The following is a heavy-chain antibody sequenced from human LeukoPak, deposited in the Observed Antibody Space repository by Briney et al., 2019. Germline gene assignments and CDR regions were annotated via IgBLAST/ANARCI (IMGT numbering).Heavy chain of an antibody. J-gene: IGHJ4*02. CDR1: GLXFSDYY. CDR3: ARLHDYGDYFDY. Sequence: GGSLRLSCAASGLXFSDYYISWIRQAPGKGLEWVSYISSSSSYTNYADSVKGRFTISRDNAKNSLYLQMNSLRAEDTAVYYCARLHDYGDYFDYWGQGTLVTVSS. CDR2: ISSSSSYT. V-gene: IGHV3-11*03. D-gene: IGHD4-17*01.